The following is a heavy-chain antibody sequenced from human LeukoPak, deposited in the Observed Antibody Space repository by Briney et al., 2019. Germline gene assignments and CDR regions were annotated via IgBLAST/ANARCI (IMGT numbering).Heavy chain of an antibody. J-gene: IGHJ5*02. CDR1: GFTFSSYW. Sequence: GGSLRLSCAASGFTFSSYWMHWVRQAPGKGLVWVSRINSDGSSTSYADSVKGRFTISRDNAKNTLYLQMNSLRAEDTAVYYCAKAGRYPNWFDPWGQGTLVTVSS. D-gene: IGHD3-9*01. CDR2: INSDGSST. V-gene: IGHV3-74*01. CDR3: AKAGRYPNWFDP.